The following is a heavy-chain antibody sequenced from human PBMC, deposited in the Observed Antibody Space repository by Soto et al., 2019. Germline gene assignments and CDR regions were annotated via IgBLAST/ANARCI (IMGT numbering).Heavy chain of an antibody. CDR3: PRDPFPYSGSSSSSYYYYGMDV. J-gene: IGHJ6*02. CDR2: IYYSGST. V-gene: IGHV4-61*01. Sequence: ETLSLTCTVSGGSVSSGSYYWSWIRQPPGKGLEWIGYIYYSGSTNYNPSLKSRVTISADTSKNRFSLKLSSVTAADTAVYYCPRDPFPYSGSSSSSYYYYGMDVWGQGTTVTVSS. D-gene: IGHD1-26*01. CDR1: GGSVSSGSYY.